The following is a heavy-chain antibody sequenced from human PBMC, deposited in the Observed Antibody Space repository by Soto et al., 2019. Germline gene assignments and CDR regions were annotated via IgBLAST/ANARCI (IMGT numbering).Heavy chain of an antibody. V-gene: IGHV1-3*01. Sequence: ASVNASCTASVYTFTSYVMHWVRQAPGQRLEWMGWINAGNGNTKYSQKFQGRVTITRDTSASTAYMELSSLRSEDTAVYYCARDHTVTIFGVGGWFDPWGQGTLVTVSS. CDR1: VYTFTSYV. D-gene: IGHD3-3*01. J-gene: IGHJ5*02. CDR2: INAGNGNT. CDR3: ARDHTVTIFGVGGWFDP.